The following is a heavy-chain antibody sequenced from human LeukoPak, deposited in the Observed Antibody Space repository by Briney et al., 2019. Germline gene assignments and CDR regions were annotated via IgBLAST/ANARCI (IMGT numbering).Heavy chain of an antibody. V-gene: IGHV3-33*01. CDR3: ARGTSGGYFDY. CDR2: IWYDGSNK. CDR1: GFTFSSYG. Sequence: GGSLRLSCAASGFTFSSYGMHWVRQAPGKGLEWVAVIWYDGSNKYYADSVKGRFTISRDNAKNTLYLQMNSLRAEDTAVYYCARGTSGGYFDYWGQGTLVTVSS. J-gene: IGHJ4*02. D-gene: IGHD1-26*01.